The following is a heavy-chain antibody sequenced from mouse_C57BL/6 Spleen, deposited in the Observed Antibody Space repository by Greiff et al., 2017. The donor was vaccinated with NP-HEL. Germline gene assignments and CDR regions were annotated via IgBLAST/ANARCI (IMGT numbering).Heavy chain of an antibody. V-gene: IGHV1-72*01. J-gene: IGHJ2*01. CDR3: ARGGYSNYVEY. Sequence: QVQLQQPGAELVKPGASLKLSCKASGYNFTSYWMHWVKQRPGRGLEWIGSIDPNSGGTKYNEKFKSKATLTVDKPSSTAYMQLSSLTSEDSAVYYCARGGYSNYVEYWDQGTTLTVTS. D-gene: IGHD2-5*01. CDR2: IDPNSGGT. CDR1: GYNFTSYW.